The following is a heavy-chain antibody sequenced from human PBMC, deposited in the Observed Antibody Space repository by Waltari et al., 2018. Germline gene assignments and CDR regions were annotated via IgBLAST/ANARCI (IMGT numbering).Heavy chain of an antibody. CDR3: ARVGGFSSQAEYFQF. CDR2: IIPVLNSA. CDR1: GGNFNSFA. Sequence: QVHLVQSGAEVKRPGSSVKVSCKTSGGNFNSFAISWVRQAPGQGIEWMGGIIPVLNSAHYAQKFQGRFTITADASTTTVFMDLSSLTSEDTAIYYCARVGGFSSQAEYFQFWGQGSLVTVSS. V-gene: IGHV1-69*12. D-gene: IGHD2-2*01. J-gene: IGHJ1*01.